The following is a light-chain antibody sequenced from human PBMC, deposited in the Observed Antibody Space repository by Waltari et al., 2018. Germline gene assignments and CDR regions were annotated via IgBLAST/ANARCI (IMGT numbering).Light chain of an antibody. J-gene: IGKJ1*01. CDR2: AIS. CDR1: QDISTS. CDR3: QKYNSAPWT. Sequence: DIQMTQSPSSLSASVGDRVTITCWASQDISTSLAWYQQKPGKVPKVLIFAISTLQSGVPSRFSGSGSWTDFTLTISSLQPEDVATYYCQKYNSAPWTFGQGTRVEIK. V-gene: IGKV1-27*01.